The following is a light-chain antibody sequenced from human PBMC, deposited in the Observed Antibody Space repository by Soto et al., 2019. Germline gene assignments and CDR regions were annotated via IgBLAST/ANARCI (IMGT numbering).Light chain of an antibody. CDR2: DAS. CDR3: QQYDNLPLT. V-gene: IGKV1-33*01. Sequence: DIPMTQSPSSLSASVGDRVTITCQASQDISNYLNWYQQKPGKAPKLLIYDASNLETGVPSRFSGSGSGTDFTFTICSLQREDIATYYCQQYDNLPLTFGGGTKVEIK. J-gene: IGKJ4*01. CDR1: QDISNY.